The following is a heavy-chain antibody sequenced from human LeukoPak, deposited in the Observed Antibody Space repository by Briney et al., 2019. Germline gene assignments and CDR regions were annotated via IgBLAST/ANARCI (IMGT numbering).Heavy chain of an antibody. D-gene: IGHD1-26*01. Sequence: SETLSLTCTVSGGSISSYYWSWIRQPPGKGLEWIGCIYYSGSTNCNPSLKSRVTISVDTSKNQFSLKLSSVTAADTAVYYCARQWGSYYGINWFDPWGQGTLVTVSS. J-gene: IGHJ5*02. V-gene: IGHV4-59*08. CDR2: IYYSGST. CDR3: ARQWGSYYGINWFDP. CDR1: GGSISSYY.